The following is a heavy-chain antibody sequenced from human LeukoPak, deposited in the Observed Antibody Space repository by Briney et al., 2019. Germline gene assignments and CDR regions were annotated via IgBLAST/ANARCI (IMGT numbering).Heavy chain of an antibody. Sequence: PGGSLRLSCTSSGFNFGDYGLTWVRQAPGKGLEWVTFIRNKHYGGTPDYAASVQGRFTISRDDSKSIAFLQMNRLQIDDTAVYYCVRDGCGTNDGYFDYWGQGTLVTVSS. J-gene: IGHJ4*02. D-gene: IGHD1-14*01. CDR1: GFNFGDYG. V-gene: IGHV3-49*04. CDR3: VRDGCGTNDGYFDY. CDR2: IRNKHYGGTP.